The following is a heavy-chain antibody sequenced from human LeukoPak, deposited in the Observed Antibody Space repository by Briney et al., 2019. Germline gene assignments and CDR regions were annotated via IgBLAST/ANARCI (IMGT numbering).Heavy chain of an antibody. CDR2: INHSGST. D-gene: IGHD3-3*01. V-gene: IGHV4-34*01. J-gene: IGHJ4*02. CDR3: ARAGRGSGYLSY. CDR1: GGSFSGYY. Sequence: SETLSLTCAVYGGSFSGYYWSWIRQPPGEGLEWIGEINHSGSTNYNPSLKSRVTISVDTSKNQFSLKLSSVTAADTAVYYCARAGRGSGYLSYWGQGTLVTVSS.